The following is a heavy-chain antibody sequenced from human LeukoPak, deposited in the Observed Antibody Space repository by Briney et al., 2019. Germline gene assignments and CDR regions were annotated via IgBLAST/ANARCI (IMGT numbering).Heavy chain of an antibody. CDR2: ISYSGTN. V-gene: IGHV4-39*01. Sequence: SETLSLTCTVSGGSVSNSSYYWGWTRQPPGKGLEWIGSISYSGTNYNNPSLKSRVSISIDTSKNQFSVKLTSVTAADTAMYYCASLGTLRSWGQGTLVTVSS. D-gene: IGHD7-27*01. J-gene: IGHJ5*02. CDR1: GGSVSNSSYY. CDR3: ASLGTLRS.